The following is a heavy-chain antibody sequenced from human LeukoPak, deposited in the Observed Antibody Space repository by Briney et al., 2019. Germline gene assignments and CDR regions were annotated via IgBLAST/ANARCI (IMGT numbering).Heavy chain of an antibody. CDR2: IHRSGST. D-gene: IGHD3-22*01. CDR3: ARVTGYMIEDYFDY. J-gene: IGHJ4*02. CDR1: GESFSGYY. Sequence: PSETLSLTCAVYGESFSGYYWSWIRQPPGKGLEWIGEIHRSGSTNYNPSLKSRVTISLDTSNNHFSLKLRSVTAADTAVYYCARVTGYMIEDYFDYWGQGTLVTVSS. V-gene: IGHV4-34*01.